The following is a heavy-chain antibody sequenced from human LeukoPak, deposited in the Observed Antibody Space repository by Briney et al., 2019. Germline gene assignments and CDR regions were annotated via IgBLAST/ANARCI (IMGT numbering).Heavy chain of an antibody. CDR3: ASGGQPFYYYDSSGPPGGY. D-gene: IGHD3-22*01. V-gene: IGHV3-11*01. CDR1: GFTFSDYY. J-gene: IGHJ4*02. Sequence: GGSLRLSCAASGFTFSDYYMSWIRQAPGKGPEWVSYISSSGSTIYYADSVKGRFTISWDNAKNSLYLQMNSLRAEDTAVYYCASGGQPFYYYDSSGPPGGYWGQGTLVTVSS. CDR2: ISSSGSTI.